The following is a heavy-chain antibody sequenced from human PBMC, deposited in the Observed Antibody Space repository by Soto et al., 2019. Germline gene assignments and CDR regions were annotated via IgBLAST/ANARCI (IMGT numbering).Heavy chain of an antibody. CDR2: ITSDGKSK. CDR3: ARESGDWPLNWFDP. J-gene: IGHJ5*02. Sequence: LRLSCAASGFNFTNHWMHWVRQAPGKGLVWVSRITSDGKSKAYAESVKGRFAISRDNAKNTVYLQMNGLTVEDTAVYYCARESGDWPLNWFDPWGQGTLVTVSS. CDR1: GFNFTNHW. V-gene: IGHV3-74*01. D-gene: IGHD2-21*02.